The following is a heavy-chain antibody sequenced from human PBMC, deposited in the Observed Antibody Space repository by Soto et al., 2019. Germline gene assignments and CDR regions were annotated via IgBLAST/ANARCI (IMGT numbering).Heavy chain of an antibody. D-gene: IGHD3-3*01. V-gene: IGHV1-18*01. CDR2: ISAYNGNT. CDR1: GYTFTSYG. J-gene: IGHJ4*01. Sequence: ASVKVSCKASGYTFTSYGISWVRQAPGQGLEWMGWISAYNGNTNYAQKLQGRVTMTTDTSTSTAYMELRSLRSDDTAVYYCARMVYDFWETKYYFDNWGQGTLVTVSS. CDR3: ARMVYDFWETKYYFDN.